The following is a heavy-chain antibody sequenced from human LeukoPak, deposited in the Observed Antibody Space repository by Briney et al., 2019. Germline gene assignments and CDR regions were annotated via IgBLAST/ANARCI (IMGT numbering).Heavy chain of an antibody. CDR1: GGSISSYY. CDR3: ATDLRREIIAARPR. D-gene: IGHD6-6*01. J-gene: IGHJ4*02. V-gene: IGHV4-59*01. Sequence: SETLSLTCTVSGGSISSYYWSWIRQPPGKGLEWIGYIYYSGSTNYNPSLKSRVTISVDTSKNQFSLKLSSVTAADTAVYYCATDLRREIIAARPRWGQGTLVTVSS. CDR2: IYYSGST.